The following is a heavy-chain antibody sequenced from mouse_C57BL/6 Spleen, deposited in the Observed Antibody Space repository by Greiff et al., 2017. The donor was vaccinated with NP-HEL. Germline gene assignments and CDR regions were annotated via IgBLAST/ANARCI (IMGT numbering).Heavy chain of an antibody. J-gene: IGHJ1*03. D-gene: IGHD2-2*01. CDR3: ERDMGSTMFTHWYFDV. V-gene: IGHV5-4*01. CDR1: GFTFSSYA. CDR2: ISDGGSYT. Sequence: VQLKESGGGLVKPGGSLKLSCAASGFTFSSYAMSWVRQTPEKRLEWVATISDGGSYTYYPDNVKGRFTISRDNAKNNLYLQMSHLKSEDTAMYYCERDMGSTMFTHWYFDVWGTGTTVTVSS.